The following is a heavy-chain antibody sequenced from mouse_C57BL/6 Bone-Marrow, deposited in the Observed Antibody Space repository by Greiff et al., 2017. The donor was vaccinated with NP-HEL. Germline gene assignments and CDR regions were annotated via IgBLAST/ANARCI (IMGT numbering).Heavy chain of an antibody. D-gene: IGHD1-2*01. CDR1: GFTFSDYY. Sequence: EVQVVESEGGLVQPGSSMKLSCTASGFTFSDYYMAWVRQVPEKGLEWVANINYDGSSTYYLDSLKSRFIISRDNAKNILYLQMSSLKSEDTATYYCARRGYYGPFDYWGQGTTLTVSS. CDR3: ARRGYYGPFDY. J-gene: IGHJ2*01. CDR2: INYDGSST. V-gene: IGHV5-16*01.